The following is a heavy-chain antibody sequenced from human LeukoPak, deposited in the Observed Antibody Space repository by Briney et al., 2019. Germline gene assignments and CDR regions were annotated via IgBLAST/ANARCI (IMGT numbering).Heavy chain of an antibody. V-gene: IGHV4-34*01. Sequence: SETLSLTCTVSGGSISSYYWSWIRQPPGKGLEWIGEINHSGSTNYNPSLKSRVTISVDTSKNQFSLKLNSVTAADTAVYYCARYDIVATNWFDPWGQGTLVTVSS. CDR3: ARYDIVATNWFDP. D-gene: IGHD5-12*01. CDR2: INHSGST. J-gene: IGHJ5*02. CDR1: GGSISSYY.